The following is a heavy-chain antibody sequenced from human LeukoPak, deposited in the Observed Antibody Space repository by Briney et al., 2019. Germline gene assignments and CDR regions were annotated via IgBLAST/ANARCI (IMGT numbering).Heavy chain of an antibody. Sequence: SETLSLTCTVSGGSISSDNYYWGWIRQPPGKGLEWIGSIYYSGSTYYNPSLKSRVTISVDTSKNQFSLKLSSVTAADTAVYYCARWRRDGYNYDAFDIWGQGTMVTVSS. CDR3: ARWRRDGYNYDAFDI. CDR1: GGSISSDNYY. D-gene: IGHD5-24*01. CDR2: IYYSGST. J-gene: IGHJ3*02. V-gene: IGHV4-39*01.